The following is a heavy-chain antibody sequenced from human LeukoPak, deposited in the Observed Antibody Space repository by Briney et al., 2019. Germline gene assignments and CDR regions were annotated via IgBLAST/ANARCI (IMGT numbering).Heavy chain of an antibody. V-gene: IGHV1-18*04. Sequence: ASVKVSCKASGYTFTGYGISWGGQAPGQGLEGMGWISAYNGNTNYAQKLQGRVTMTTDTSTSTAYMELRSLRSDDTAVYYCGGGVRGVRSIDYWGQGTLVTVSS. CDR2: ISAYNGNT. J-gene: IGHJ4*02. CDR1: GYTFTGYG. D-gene: IGHD3-10*01. CDR3: GGGVRGVRSIDY.